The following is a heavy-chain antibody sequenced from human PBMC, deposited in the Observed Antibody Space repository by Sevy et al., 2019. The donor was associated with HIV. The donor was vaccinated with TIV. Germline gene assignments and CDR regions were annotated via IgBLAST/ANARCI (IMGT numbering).Heavy chain of an antibody. J-gene: IGHJ4*02. V-gene: IGHV3-49*04. Sequence: GGSLRLSCTASGFTFSDYAMSWVRQAPGKGLEWVGFIKTKTYGGTTEYAASVKGRFIISRDDSKNIAYLQMNSLKTEDTAVYYCTRDLYGSARFYFDYWGQGTLVTVS. CDR1: GFTFSDYA. D-gene: IGHD1-26*01. CDR2: IKTKTYGGTT. CDR3: TRDLYGSARFYFDY.